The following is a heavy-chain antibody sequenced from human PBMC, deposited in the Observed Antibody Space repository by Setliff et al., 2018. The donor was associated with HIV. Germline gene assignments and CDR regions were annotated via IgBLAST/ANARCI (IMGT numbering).Heavy chain of an antibody. J-gene: IGHJ4*02. D-gene: IGHD3-9*01. Sequence: PGESLKISCKASGYNFTTNWVGGVRQIPGKGPEWMGIIRPAESDTRFSASFQGKVTISADKSISSTYRQWSSLKASDTAIYYCARVFSAGWSDSWGQGTLVTVSS. CDR2: IRPAESDT. V-gene: IGHV5-51*01. CDR3: ARVFSAGWSDS. CDR1: GYNFTTNW.